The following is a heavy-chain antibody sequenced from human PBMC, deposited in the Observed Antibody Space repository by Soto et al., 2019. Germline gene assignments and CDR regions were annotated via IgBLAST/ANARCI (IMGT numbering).Heavy chain of an antibody. V-gene: IGHV1-3*01. Sequence: QVQLVQSGAEVKKPGASVKVSCKASGYTFTSYAMHWVRQAPGQRPEWRGWINAGNGNTRYSQKFQGRVTITRDTSASTAYMALSSLTSEDTAVYYCASGYDFWSGGAYMDVWGKGTTVTVSS. J-gene: IGHJ6*03. CDR2: INAGNGNT. CDR1: GYTFTSYA. CDR3: ASGYDFWSGGAYMDV. D-gene: IGHD3-3*01.